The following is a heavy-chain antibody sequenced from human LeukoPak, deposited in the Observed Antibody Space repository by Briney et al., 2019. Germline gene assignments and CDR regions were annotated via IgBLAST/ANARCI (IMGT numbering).Heavy chain of an antibody. Sequence: ASVKVSCKASGYTFTSYYMHWVRQAPGQGLEWMGIINPSGGSTSYAQKFQGRVTMTRDTSTSTVYMELSSLRSEDTAVYHCARDDSSGYPDYWGQGTLVTVSS. V-gene: IGHV1-46*01. CDR1: GYTFTSYY. J-gene: IGHJ4*02. D-gene: IGHD3-22*01. CDR3: ARDDSSGYPDY. CDR2: INPSGGST.